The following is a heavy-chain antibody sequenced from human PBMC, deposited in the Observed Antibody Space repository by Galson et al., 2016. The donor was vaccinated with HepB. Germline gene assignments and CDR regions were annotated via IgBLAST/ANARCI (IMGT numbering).Heavy chain of an antibody. CDR2: ITGSGGST. D-gene: IGHD3-9*01. V-gene: IGHV3-23*01. Sequence: SLRLSCAASGFTFSSYAMSWVRQAPGKGLEWVSAITGSGGSTFYADSVTGRFTISRDNSRNSLYLQMNSLRADDTAVYYCAKLGGTFDRGVDWDHWGQGTLVIASS. CDR3: AKLGGTFDRGVDWDH. J-gene: IGHJ4*02. CDR1: GFTFSSYA.